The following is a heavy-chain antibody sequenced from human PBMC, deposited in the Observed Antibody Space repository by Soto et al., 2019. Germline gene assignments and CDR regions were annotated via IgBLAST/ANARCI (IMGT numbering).Heavy chain of an antibody. CDR2: ISSTSSNI. J-gene: IGHJ6*02. CDR3: ATSPRLTALFRGGMGV. Sequence: EVPLVESGGGLVKPGGSLRLSCAASGFTFSSFSMNCVRQAPGKGLEWVSSISSTSSNIYHAESLKGRFTISRDNAKNSLYLQMNSLPAEDTDVYYRATSPRLTALFRGGMGVRGQGTRVSVSS. D-gene: IGHD3-9*01. V-gene: IGHV3-21*01. CDR1: GFTFSSFS.